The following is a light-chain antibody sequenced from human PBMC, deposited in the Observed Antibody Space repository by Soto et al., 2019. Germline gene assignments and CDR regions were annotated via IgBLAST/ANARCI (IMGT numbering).Light chain of an antibody. Sequence: VLTQSSSASASLGSSVKLTCTLSSRHSSYIVAWHQQQPGKAPRYLMKLEGSGSYNMGSGVPDRFSGSSSGADRYLTISNLQFEDEADYYCETWDSNSYVFGTGTKLTVL. CDR3: ETWDSNSYV. CDR2: LEGSGSY. J-gene: IGLJ1*01. CDR1: SRHSSYI. V-gene: IGLV4-60*02.